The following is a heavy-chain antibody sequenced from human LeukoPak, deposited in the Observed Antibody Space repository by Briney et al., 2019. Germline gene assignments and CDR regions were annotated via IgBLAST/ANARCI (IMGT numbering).Heavy chain of an antibody. CDR2: IYYSGST. V-gene: IGHV4-59*01. CDR3: ARGPPGGQFDP. J-gene: IGHJ5*02. CDR1: GGSISSYY. D-gene: IGHD3-10*01. Sequence: PSETLSLTCTVSGGSISSYYWSWIRQPPGKGLEWIGYIYYSGSTNYNPSLKSRVTISVDTSKNQFSLKLSSVTAADTAVYYCARGPPGGQFDPWGQGTLVTVSS.